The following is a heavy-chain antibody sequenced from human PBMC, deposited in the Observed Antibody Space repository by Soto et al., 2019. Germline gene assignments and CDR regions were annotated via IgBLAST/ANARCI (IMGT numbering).Heavy chain of an antibody. CDR3: SRDLGS. CDR2: TRNKANSYTT. CDR1: GFTFSDHH. Sequence: EVQLVESGGNLVQPGGSLILSCAASGFTFSDHHMDWVRQAPGKGLEWVGRTRNKANSYTTEYAASVKGRFTISRDDSKNSLYLQMNSLKTEDTAVYYCSRDLGSWGQGTLVTVSS. J-gene: IGHJ5*02. V-gene: IGHV3-72*01.